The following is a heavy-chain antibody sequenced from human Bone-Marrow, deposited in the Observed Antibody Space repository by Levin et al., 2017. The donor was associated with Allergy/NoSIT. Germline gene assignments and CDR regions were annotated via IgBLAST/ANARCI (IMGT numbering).Heavy chain of an antibody. CDR2: IYYPGGT. V-gene: IGHV4-59*08. CDR3: ARLAGAPFNPPYDY. J-gene: IGHJ4*02. CDR1: GASVSSDH. D-gene: IGHD1-14*01. Sequence: SQTLSLTCTVSGASVSSDHWSWVRQPPGDGLESIGYIYYPGGTIYNPSLKSRVTISLDTSQNQYSLSLTSVTAADTAVYYCARLAGAPFNPPYDYWGQGLLVTVSS.